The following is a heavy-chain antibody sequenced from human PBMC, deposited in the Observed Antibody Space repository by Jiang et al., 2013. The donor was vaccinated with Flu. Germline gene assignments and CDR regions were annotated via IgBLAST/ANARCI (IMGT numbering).Heavy chain of an antibody. CDR2: FYYSGST. V-gene: IGHV4-59*08. J-gene: IGHJ4*02. Sequence: GLVKPSETLSLTCTVSGGSISSHYWSWIRQPPGKGLEWIGYFYYSGSTDYNPSLKSRVTISVDTSKNQFSLNLNSVTAADTAIYFCARLDFTSEFDFWGQGTLVTVSS. D-gene: IGHD3-10*01. CDR1: GGSISSHY. CDR3: ARLDFTSEFDF.